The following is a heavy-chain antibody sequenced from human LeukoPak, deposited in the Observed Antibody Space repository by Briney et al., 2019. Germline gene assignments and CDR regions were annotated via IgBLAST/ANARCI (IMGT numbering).Heavy chain of an antibody. V-gene: IGHV3-53*01. CDR3: ARIHSGDDF. J-gene: IGHJ4*02. D-gene: IGHD5-12*01. CDR2: IYSDGKT. CDR1: GFTVSTNY. Sequence: GXLRLSCAASGFTVSTNYMSWVRQAPGKGLEWVAVIYSDGKTYYADSVKGRFTISRDNSKNTLWLQMNSLRAEDTAVYYCARIHSGDDFWGQGTLVTVSS.